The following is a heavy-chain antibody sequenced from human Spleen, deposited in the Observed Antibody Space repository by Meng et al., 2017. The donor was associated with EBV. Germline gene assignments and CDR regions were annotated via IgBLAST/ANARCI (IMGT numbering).Heavy chain of an antibody. CDR3: ARGLAYGDHGIDS. CDR2: INANTGFP. CDR1: GDIVNSYA. D-gene: IGHD4-17*01. Sequence: HGQLVQSGSEFKKPGASVNMSCKASGDIVNSYAMNGVRQAPGQGLEWVGWINANTGFPTYAQGFTGRFVFSLDTSVSTAYLQISSLRPEDSAVYYCARGLAYGDHGIDSWGQGTLVTVSS. J-gene: IGHJ4*02. V-gene: IGHV7-4-1*02.